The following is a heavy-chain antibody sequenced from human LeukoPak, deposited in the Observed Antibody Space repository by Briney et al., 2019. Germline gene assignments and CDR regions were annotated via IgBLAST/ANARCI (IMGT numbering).Heavy chain of an antibody. CDR2: INNDGSST. D-gene: IGHD3-10*01. CDR3: AKSRGFGYFDY. CDR1: GFTFSSFW. J-gene: IGHJ4*02. V-gene: IGHV3-74*01. Sequence: GGSLRLSCAASGFTFSSFWMHWVRQAPGKGLVWVARINNDGSSTSYADSVKGRFTISRDNTNNTLFLQMNSLRVEDTAVYYCAKSRGFGYFDYWGQGTLVTVSS.